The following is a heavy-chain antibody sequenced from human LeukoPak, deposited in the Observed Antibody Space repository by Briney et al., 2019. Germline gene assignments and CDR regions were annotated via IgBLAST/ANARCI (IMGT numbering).Heavy chain of an antibody. Sequence: SETLSLTCNVSGASMSGNFWTWIRQPPGKGLEWIGYIHHSGSAFYSPSLKSRVTISLDTSKAQYSLILKSVTAADTAVYYCARDAGQQFDHWGQGTLITASP. J-gene: IGHJ4*02. CDR2: IHHSGSA. CDR3: ARDAGQQFDH. D-gene: IGHD6-13*01. V-gene: IGHV4-59*01. CDR1: GASMSGNF.